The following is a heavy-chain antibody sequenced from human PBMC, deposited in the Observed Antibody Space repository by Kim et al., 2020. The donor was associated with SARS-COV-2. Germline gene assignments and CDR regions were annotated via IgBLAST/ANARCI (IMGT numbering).Heavy chain of an antibody. D-gene: IGHD3-10*01. V-gene: IGHV2-70*11. Sequence: SGPTLVRPTQTLTLTCTFSGFSLSNNEMCVSWIRPPPGEALEWLARIDWDNDKHYKTSLKTRLTISKDTSRNQVLLTMTNMDPVDTATYYCARFIRGVTRSLDYWGQGILVTVSS. CDR1: GFSLSNNEMC. CDR2: IDWDNDK. CDR3: ARFIRGVTRSLDY. J-gene: IGHJ4*02.